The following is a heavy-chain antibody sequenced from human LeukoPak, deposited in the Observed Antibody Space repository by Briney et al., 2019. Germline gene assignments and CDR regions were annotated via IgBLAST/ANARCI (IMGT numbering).Heavy chain of an antibody. CDR3: ARNPPVSSSWIEFVY. CDR2: INPNSGGT. Sequence: GASVKVSCKASGYTFTGYYMHWVRQAPGQGLEWMGWINPNSGGTNYAQKFQGWVTMTRDASISTAYMELSRLRSDDTAVYYCARNPPVSSSWIEFVYWGQGTLVTVSS. J-gene: IGHJ4*02. D-gene: IGHD6-13*01. CDR1: GYTFTGYY. V-gene: IGHV1-2*04.